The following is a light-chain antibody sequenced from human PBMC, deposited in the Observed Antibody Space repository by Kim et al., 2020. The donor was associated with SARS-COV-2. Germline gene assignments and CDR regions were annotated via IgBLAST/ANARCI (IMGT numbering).Light chain of an antibody. Sequence: LSPGERATLSCRASQSLSSNYLAWYQQKPGQAPRHLIYSASSRATGIPDRFSGSGSGTDFTLTISRLEPEDFAVYYCQQYDSSPITFGGGTKVDIK. CDR2: SAS. CDR3: QQYDSSPIT. V-gene: IGKV3-20*01. J-gene: IGKJ4*01. CDR1: QSLSSNY.